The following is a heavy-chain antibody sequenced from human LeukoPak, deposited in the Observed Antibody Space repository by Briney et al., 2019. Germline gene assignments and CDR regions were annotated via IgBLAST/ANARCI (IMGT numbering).Heavy chain of an antibody. CDR3: TREGNYDFWSGYSRRFDY. J-gene: IGHJ4*02. D-gene: IGHD3-3*01. CDR1: GFTFSSYW. CDR2: IKQDGSEK. Sequence: PGGSLRLSCAASGFTFSSYWMGWVRQAPGKGLEWVANIKQDGSEKYYVDSVKGRFTISRDNAKNSLYLQMNSLRAEDTAVYYCTREGNYDFWSGYSRRFDYWGQGTLVTVSS. V-gene: IGHV3-7*01.